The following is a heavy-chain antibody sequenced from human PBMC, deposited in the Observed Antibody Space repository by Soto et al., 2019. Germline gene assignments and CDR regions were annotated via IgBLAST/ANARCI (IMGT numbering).Heavy chain of an antibody. CDR3: ARLRTNRGRSVFDA. J-gene: IGHJ4*01. Sequence: SETLSLTCTVSGGSVSSSFFYWSWVRQPPGQRLEWIGYIYYTGTTNYNPSLASRVAMSVETSKSQFTLNLRSLTDADTARYYCARLRTNRGRSVFDAWGHGMQVTLSS. V-gene: IGHV4-61*01. CDR1: GGSVSSSFFY. CDR2: IYYTGTT.